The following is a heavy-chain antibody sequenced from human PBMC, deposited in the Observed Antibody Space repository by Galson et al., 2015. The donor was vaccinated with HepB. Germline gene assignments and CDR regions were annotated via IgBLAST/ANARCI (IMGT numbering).Heavy chain of an antibody. CDR1: GFTFSSYA. Sequence: SLRLSCAASGFTFSSYAMHWVRQAPGKGLEWVAVISYDGSNKYYADSVKGRFTISRDNSKNTLYPQMNSLRAEDTAVYYCARQVSGYSGYDLPLFDYWGQGTLVTVSS. V-gene: IGHV3-30-3*01. D-gene: IGHD5-12*01. CDR2: ISYDGSNK. J-gene: IGHJ4*02. CDR3: ARQVSGYSGYDLPLFDY.